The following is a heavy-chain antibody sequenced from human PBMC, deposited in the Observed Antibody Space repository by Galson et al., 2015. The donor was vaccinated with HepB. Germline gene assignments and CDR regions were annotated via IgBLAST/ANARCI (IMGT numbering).Heavy chain of an antibody. CDR3: ARGWGDYGDYISYGMDV. CDR1: GYTFIDYD. CDR2: MNPYSGSK. D-gene: IGHD4-17*01. J-gene: IGHJ6*02. V-gene: IGHV1-8*01. Sequence: SVKVSCKASGYTFIDYDINWVRQATGQGLEWMGWMNPYSGSKCYAQNFQGRVTMTRDTAIGTAYMELSSLRSEDTAVYYCARGWGDYGDYISYGMDVWGQGTTVTVFS.